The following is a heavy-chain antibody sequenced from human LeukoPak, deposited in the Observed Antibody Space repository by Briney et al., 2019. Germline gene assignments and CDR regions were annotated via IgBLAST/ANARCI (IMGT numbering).Heavy chain of an antibody. Sequence: ASVKVSCKASGGTFSSYAISWVRQAPGQGLEWMGWINAGNGHTKYSQEFQGRLTITRDTSANIVYMDLSSLRSEDMAVYYCARGRWVATNQAYYFDDWGQGTLVTVSS. CDR1: GGTFSSYA. V-gene: IGHV1-3*03. J-gene: IGHJ4*02. CDR2: INAGNGHT. CDR3: ARGRWVATNQAYYFDD. D-gene: IGHD5-12*01.